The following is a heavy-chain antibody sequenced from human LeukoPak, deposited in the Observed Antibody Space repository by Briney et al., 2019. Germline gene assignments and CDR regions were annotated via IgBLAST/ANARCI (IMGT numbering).Heavy chain of an antibody. J-gene: IGHJ6*02. CDR3: AKDFEGVDTAMVGNYYYGMDV. V-gene: IGHV3-74*01. CDR2: INSDGSNT. Sequence: GGSLRLSCAASGFTFSTYWMHWVRQAPGKGLVWVSRINSDGSNTYYADSVKGRFTISRDNSKNTLYLQMNSLRAEDTAVYYCAKDFEGVDTAMVGNYYYGMDVWGQGTTVTVSS. CDR1: GFTFSTYW. D-gene: IGHD5-18*01.